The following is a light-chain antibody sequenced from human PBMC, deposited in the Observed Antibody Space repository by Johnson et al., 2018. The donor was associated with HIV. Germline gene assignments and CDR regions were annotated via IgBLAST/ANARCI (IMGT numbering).Light chain of an antibody. J-gene: IGLJ1*01. Sequence: QSVLTQPPSVSAAPGQKVTISCSGSSSNIGNNYVSWYQQVPGTAPKLLIYENNKRPSGIPDRFSGSKSGTSATLGITGLQTGDEADYYCGTWDSSLSAGVFGTGTTVIVL. V-gene: IGLV1-51*02. CDR1: SSNIGNNY. CDR3: GTWDSSLSAGV. CDR2: ENN.